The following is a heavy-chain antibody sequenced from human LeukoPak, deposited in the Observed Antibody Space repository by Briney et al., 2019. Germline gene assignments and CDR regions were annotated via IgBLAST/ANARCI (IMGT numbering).Heavy chain of an antibody. CDR2: IIPILGIA. Sequence: EASVKVSCKAPGGTFSSYAISWVRQAPGQGLEWMGRIIPILGIANYAQKFRGRVTITADKSTSTAYMELSSLRSEDTAVYYCARSSGYYYFDYWGQGTLVTVSS. CDR1: GGTFSSYA. D-gene: IGHD3-22*01. V-gene: IGHV1-69*04. J-gene: IGHJ4*02. CDR3: ARSSGYYYFDY.